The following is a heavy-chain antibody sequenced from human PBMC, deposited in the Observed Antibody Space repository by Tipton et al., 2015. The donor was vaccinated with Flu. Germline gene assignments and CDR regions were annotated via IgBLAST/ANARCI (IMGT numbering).Heavy chain of an antibody. J-gene: IGHJ5*02. V-gene: IGHV1-46*01. D-gene: IGHD2-15*01. CDR1: GYTFTSYY. Sequence: VQLVQSGPEVKKPGASVKVSCKASGYTFTSYYMHWVRQAPGQGLEWMGIINPSGGSTSYAQKFQGRVTMTRDTSTSTVYMELSSLRSEDTAVYYCAKGGSLLLFAYNWFDPWGQGTLVTVSS. CDR3: AKGGSLLLFAYNWFDP. CDR2: INPSGGST.